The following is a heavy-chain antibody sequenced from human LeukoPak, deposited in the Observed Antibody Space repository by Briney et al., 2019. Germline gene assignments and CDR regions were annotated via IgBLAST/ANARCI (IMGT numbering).Heavy chain of an antibody. D-gene: IGHD1-26*01. Sequence: PSETLSLTCTVSGVSISSYYWSWIRQPPGKGLEWIGYIYYSGTTSYNPSLKSRVTISVDTSKNQFSLKLISVTATDTAVYYCARHQSGSYYYYGMGVWGQGTTVTVSS. J-gene: IGHJ6*02. V-gene: IGHV4-59*08. CDR1: GVSISSYY. CDR2: IYYSGTT. CDR3: ARHQSGSYYYYGMGV.